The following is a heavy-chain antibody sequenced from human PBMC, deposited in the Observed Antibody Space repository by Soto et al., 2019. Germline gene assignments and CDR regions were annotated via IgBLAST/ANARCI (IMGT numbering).Heavy chain of an antibody. Sequence: SATLSLPSPCAGGTLSSGWYYWSWLRPPPGKGLEWIGYIYYSGSTYYNPSLKSRVTISVDTSKNQFSLKLSSVTAADTAVYYWAREEGSSSGYYYYGMDVGGQGTTGTV. CDR3: AREEGSSSGYYYYGMDV. D-gene: IGHD6-6*01. V-gene: IGHV4-31*03. CDR1: GGTLSSGWYY. J-gene: IGHJ6*02. CDR2: IYYSGST.